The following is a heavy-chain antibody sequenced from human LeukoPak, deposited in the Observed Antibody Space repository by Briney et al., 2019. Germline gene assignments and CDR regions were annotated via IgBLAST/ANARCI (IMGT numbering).Heavy chain of an antibody. CDR1: GGSINVYY. V-gene: IGHV4-59*01. J-gene: IGHJ4*02. CDR3: ARGGSRSYTSTTLDY. Sequence: SETLSLTCSVSGGSINVYYWNWIRQSPGKGLEWIGSISYSGNTNYNPSLKSRVTISIDTSKNRFSLKVSSVTAADTAMYYCARGGSRSYTSTTLDYWGQGTLVTVSS. CDR2: ISYSGNT. D-gene: IGHD6-13*01.